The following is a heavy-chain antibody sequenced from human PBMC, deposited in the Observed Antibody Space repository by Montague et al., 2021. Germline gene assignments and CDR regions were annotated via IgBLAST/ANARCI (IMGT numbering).Heavy chain of an antibody. Sequence: SLRLSCAASGFTFSSYWMHWVRQAPGTGLVWVSRISTDGSSTTYADSVKGRFTTSRDNAKNILYLQMNSLRAEDTAVYYCTFYKFRETPRGFDYWGQGTLVTVSA. V-gene: IGHV3-74*01. CDR2: ISTDGSST. D-gene: IGHD3-10*01. CDR3: TFYKFRETPRGFDY. J-gene: IGHJ4*02. CDR1: GFTFSSYW.